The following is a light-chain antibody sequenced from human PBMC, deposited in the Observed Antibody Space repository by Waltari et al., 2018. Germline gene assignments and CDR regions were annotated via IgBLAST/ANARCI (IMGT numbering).Light chain of an antibody. CDR3: QQYNDWPYT. Sequence: EIVMTQSPATLAVSPGERATLSCRASQNIAGPLAWFQQKPGRAPRFLIYGTSTRATDIPARFSGSGSGTEYTLTISSLQSEDFGVYYCQQYNDWPYTFGQGTKLEIK. CDR2: GTS. J-gene: IGKJ2*01. V-gene: IGKV3-15*01. CDR1: QNIAGP.